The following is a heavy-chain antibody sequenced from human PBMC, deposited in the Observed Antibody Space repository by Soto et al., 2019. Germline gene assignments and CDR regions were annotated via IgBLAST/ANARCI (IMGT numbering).Heavy chain of an antibody. CDR3: AREYPQASDYDFWSGYFRANWFDP. V-gene: IGHV4-34*01. CDR2: INHSGST. J-gene: IGHJ5*02. Sequence: QVQLQQWGAGLLKPSETLSLTCAVYGGSFSGYYWSWIRQPPGKGLEWIGEINHSGSTNYNPYLKSRVTISVDTSKNQFSLKLSSVTAADTAVYYCAREYPQASDYDFWSGYFRANWFDPWGQGTLVTVSS. D-gene: IGHD3-3*01. CDR1: GGSFSGYY.